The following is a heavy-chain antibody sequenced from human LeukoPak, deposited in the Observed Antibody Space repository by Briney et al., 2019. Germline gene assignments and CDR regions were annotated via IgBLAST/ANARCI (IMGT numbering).Heavy chain of an antibody. D-gene: IGHD3-22*01. J-gene: IGHJ4*02. CDR1: GGSISSYY. V-gene: IGHV4-59*12. CDR3: ARDNYDNSGYYFDY. CDR2: VYDIGST. Sequence: SETLSLTCTVSGGSISSYYWSWIRQPPGKGLEWIGYVYDIGSTNYTPSLKSRVTISVDKSKNQLSLKLSSVTAADTAVYYCARDNYDNSGYYFDYWGQGTLVTVSS.